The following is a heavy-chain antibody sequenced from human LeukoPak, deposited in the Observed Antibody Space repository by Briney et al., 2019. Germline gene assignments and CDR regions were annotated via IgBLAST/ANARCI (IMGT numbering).Heavy chain of an antibody. CDR3: ARDLLRELAAAQVEVDHFRYFDY. D-gene: IGHD6-13*01. Sequence: ASVTVSFNASGYAFTINGISWVRHAPGQGQEWMGWISVYNSNTNYAQKLQGRVTITTDTSTGKAYMETRSLRSDDTAVYCCARDLLRELAAAQVEVDHFRYFDYWGQGTLVTVSS. CDR1: GYAFTING. CDR2: ISVYNSNT. V-gene: IGHV1-18*01. J-gene: IGHJ4*02.